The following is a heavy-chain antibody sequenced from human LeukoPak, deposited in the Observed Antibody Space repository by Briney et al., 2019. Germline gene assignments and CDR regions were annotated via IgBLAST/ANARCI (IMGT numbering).Heavy chain of an antibody. J-gene: IGHJ4*02. V-gene: IGHV4-34*01. CDR1: GGPFSGYY. CDR3: ARGPGHFDY. CDR2: INHSGST. D-gene: IGHD7-27*01. Sequence: PSETLSLTCAVYGGPFSGYYWSWIRQPPGKGLEWIGEINHSGSTNYNPSLKSRVTISVDTSKNQFSLKLSSVTAADTAVYYCARGPGHFDYWGQGTLVTVSS.